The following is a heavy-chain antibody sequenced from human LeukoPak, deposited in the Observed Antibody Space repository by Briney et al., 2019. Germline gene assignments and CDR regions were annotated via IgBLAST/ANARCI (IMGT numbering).Heavy chain of an antibody. V-gene: IGHV4-38-2*02. CDR1: GYSISSGYY. Sequence: PSETLSLTCTVSGYSISSGYYWGWIRQPPGKGLEWIGSSYHSGSTYYNPSLKSRVTISVDTSKNQFSLKLSSLTAGDTAVYYCARDLPLQGYYDYVWGSYRPRGSWFDPCGQGTLVTVSS. CDR3: ARDLPLQGYYDYVWGSYRPRGSWFDP. D-gene: IGHD3-16*02. CDR2: SYHSGST. J-gene: IGHJ5*02.